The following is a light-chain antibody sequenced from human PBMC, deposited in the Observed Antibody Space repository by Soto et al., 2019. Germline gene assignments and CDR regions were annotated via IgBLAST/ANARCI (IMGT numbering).Light chain of an antibody. J-gene: IGLJ1*01. Sequence: QSVLTQPPSASGTPGQRVTISCSGSRSNIGSNTVNWYQQLPGTAPKLLIYNNKQRPSGVPDRFSGSKSGTSASLAIIGLQSEDEADYYCAAWDDSLNGLVFGTGTKLNVL. V-gene: IGLV1-44*01. CDR2: NNK. CDR3: AAWDDSLNGLV. CDR1: RSNIGSNT.